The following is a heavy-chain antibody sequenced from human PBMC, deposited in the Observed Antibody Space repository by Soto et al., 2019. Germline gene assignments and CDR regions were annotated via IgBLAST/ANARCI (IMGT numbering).Heavy chain of an antibody. V-gene: IGHV3-66*01. CDR3: ARRGYSSSWYFDC. CDR1: GFTVSSNY. J-gene: IGHJ4*02. D-gene: IGHD6-13*01. Sequence: EVQLVESGGGLVQPGGSLRLSCAASGFTVSSNYMSWVRQAPGKGLEWVSVIYSGGSTYYADSVKGRFTISRDNSKNTLYLQMNSLRAEDTAVYYCARRGYSSSWYFDCWGQGTLVTVSS. CDR2: IYSGGST.